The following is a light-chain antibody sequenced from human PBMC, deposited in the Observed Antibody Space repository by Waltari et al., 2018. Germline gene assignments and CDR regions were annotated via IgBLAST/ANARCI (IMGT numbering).Light chain of an antibody. CDR3: AAWDDSLNGVV. Sequence: QSVLTQPPSASGTPGQRVTISCSGSSSNIGSTTVNWYQQLPGTAPKLLIHSNNHRPSGVPDRFSGSKSGTSASLAITGLQSEDEADYYCAAWDDSLNGVVFGGGTKLTVL. J-gene: IGLJ2*01. CDR1: SSNIGSTT. CDR2: SNN. V-gene: IGLV1-44*01.